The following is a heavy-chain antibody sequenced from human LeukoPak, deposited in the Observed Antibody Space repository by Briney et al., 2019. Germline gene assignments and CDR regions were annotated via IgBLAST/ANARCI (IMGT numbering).Heavy chain of an antibody. CDR3: ARGAITMVRGVINAFDI. J-gene: IGHJ3*02. CDR1: GFTFSSYA. V-gene: IGHV3-48*04. Sequence: GGSLRLSCAASGFTFSSYAMSWVRQAPGKGLEWVSYIISSSSTIYYADSVKGRFTISRDNAKNSLYLQMNSLRAEDTAVYYCARGAITMVRGVINAFDIWGQGTMVTVSS. D-gene: IGHD3-10*01. CDR2: IISSSSTI.